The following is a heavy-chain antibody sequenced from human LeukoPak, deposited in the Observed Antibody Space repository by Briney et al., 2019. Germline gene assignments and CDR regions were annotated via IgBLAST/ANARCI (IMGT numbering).Heavy chain of an antibody. CDR3: ARVRGSYNLDY. D-gene: IGHD3-10*01. V-gene: IGHV3-7*03. J-gene: IGHJ4*02. CDR2: IKQDGSDK. CDR1: GFTFSSYW. Sequence: PGGSLRLSCAASGFTFSSYWMTWVRQAPGKGLEWVANIKQDGSDKYYVDSVKGRFTISRDNAKNSLFLQMDSLRAEDTAVYFCARVRGSYNLDYWGQGTLVTVSS.